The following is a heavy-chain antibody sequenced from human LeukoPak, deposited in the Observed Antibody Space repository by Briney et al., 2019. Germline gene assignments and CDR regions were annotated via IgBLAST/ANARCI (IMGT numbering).Heavy chain of an antibody. CDR2: ISDGGSTT. D-gene: IGHD3-22*01. CDR1: GFTFTNYW. V-gene: IGHV3-74*01. J-gene: IGHJ4*02. Sequence: GGSLRLSCAASGFTFTNYWMHWVRQAPGKGLVWVSRISDGGSTTTYADSVKGRFTISRDNAKNTLYLQMNGLRAEDTAVYYCSRSAYYDGSGNYYDYWGQGTLVTVSS. CDR3: SRSAYYDGSGNYYDY.